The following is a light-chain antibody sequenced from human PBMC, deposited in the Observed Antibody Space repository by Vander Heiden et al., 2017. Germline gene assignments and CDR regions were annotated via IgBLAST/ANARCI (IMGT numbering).Light chain of an antibody. CDR1: QSVSSN. V-gene: IGKV3-15*01. CDR2: GAS. Sequence: EIVMTQSPATLSVSPGERATLSCRASQSVSSNLAWYQQKPGQAPTVLIYGASTRATGIPARFSGSGSGTEFTLTISSLQSEDFAVYYCQQYNNWPLTFRCGVKVEIK. J-gene: IGKJ4*01. CDR3: QQYNNWPLT.